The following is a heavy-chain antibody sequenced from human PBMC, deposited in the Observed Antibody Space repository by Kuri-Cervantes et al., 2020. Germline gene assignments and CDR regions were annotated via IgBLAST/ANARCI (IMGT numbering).Heavy chain of an antibody. D-gene: IGHD2-15*01. CDR2: INAGNGNT. J-gene: IGHJ4*02. CDR3: ARGGEGVYIVAAANDY. V-gene: IGHV1-3*01. CDR1: GYTFTSYA. Sequence: ASVKVSCKASGYTFTSYAMHWVRQAPGQRLEWMGWINAGNGNTKYSQKFQGRVTITRDTSASTAYMELSSLTPEDTAVYYCARGGEGVYIVAAANDYWGQGTLVTVSS.